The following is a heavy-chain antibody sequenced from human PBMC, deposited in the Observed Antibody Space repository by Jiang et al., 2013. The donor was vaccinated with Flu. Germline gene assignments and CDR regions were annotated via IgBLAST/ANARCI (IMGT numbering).Heavy chain of an antibody. J-gene: IGHJ2*01. V-gene: IGHV2-5*01. D-gene: IGHD2-2*01. Sequence: KPTQTLTLTCFFSGLSLSANGEAFVWIRQPPGKALEWLALTYWNDDERYSPSLQHRLTITKDTSENQLILTLTNVDLADTGTYYCARMMSTTTTGYFDIWGRGSPVTVSS. CDR3: ARMMSTTTTGYFDI. CDR1: GLSLSANGEA. CDR2: TYWNDDE.